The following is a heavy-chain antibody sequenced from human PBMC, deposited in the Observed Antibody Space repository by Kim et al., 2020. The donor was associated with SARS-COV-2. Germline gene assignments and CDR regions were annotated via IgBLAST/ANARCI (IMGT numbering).Heavy chain of an antibody. CDR3: AIPGDYDSSGYLGY. V-gene: IGHV4-4*02. D-gene: IGHD3-22*01. CDR2: IYHSGST. J-gene: IGHJ4*02. CDR1: GGSISSSNW. Sequence: SETLSLTCAVSGGSISSSNWWSWVRQPPGKGLEWIGEIYHSGSTNYNPSLKSRVTISVDKSKNQFSLKLSSVTAADTAVYYCAIPGDYDSSGYLGYWGQGTLVTVSS.